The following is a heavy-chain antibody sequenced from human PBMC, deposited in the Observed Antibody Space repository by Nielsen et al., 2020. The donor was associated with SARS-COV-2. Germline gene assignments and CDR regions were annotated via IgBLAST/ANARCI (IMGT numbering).Heavy chain of an antibody. CDR1: GFTFSSYW. J-gene: IGHJ3*02. Sequence: GGSLRLSCAASGFTFSSYWMTRVRQAPGKGLEWVANIKQDGSEKYYVDSVKGRFTISRDNAKNSLYLQMNSLRAEDTAVYYCARSPVRPYSLWAVDIWGQGTMVTVSS. CDR2: IKQDGSEK. CDR3: ARSPVRPYSLWAVDI. D-gene: IGHD2-21*01. V-gene: IGHV3-7*01.